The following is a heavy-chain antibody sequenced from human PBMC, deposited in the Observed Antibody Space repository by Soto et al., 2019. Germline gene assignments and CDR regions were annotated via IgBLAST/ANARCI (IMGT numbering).Heavy chain of an antibody. Sequence: SETLSLTYTVSGGSISSGGYYWSWIRQHPGKGLEWIGYIYYSGSTYYNPSLKSRVTISVDTSKNQFSLKLSSVTAADTAVYYCARIYGDYIRHFDLWGRGTLVTVSS. J-gene: IGHJ2*01. CDR1: GGSISSGGYY. D-gene: IGHD4-17*01. CDR3: ARIYGDYIRHFDL. CDR2: IYYSGST. V-gene: IGHV4-31*03.